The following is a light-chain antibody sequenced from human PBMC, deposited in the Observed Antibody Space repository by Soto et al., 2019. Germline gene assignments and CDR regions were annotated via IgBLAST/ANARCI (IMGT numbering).Light chain of an antibody. CDR1: QSISGY. Sequence: DIVLTQSPATLSLSPGERATLSCRASQSISGYLAWYQQKPGQAPSLLMFDASNRATGIPAGFSGSGSGTDFTLTISSLEPEDFAVYYCQQRSNWPRLTFGGGTKVEIK. CDR3: QQRSNWPRLT. V-gene: IGKV3-11*01. CDR2: DAS. J-gene: IGKJ4*01.